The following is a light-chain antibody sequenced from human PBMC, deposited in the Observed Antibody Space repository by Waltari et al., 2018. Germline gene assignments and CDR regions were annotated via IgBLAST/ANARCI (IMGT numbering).Light chain of an antibody. CDR1: SCDVGGYNS. J-gene: IGLJ3*02. V-gene: IGLV2-14*01. Sequence: SALTQPAPVYGSPRQSITISCTRASCDVGGYNSVSWYQQHPGKAPKLMIYEVSNRPSGVSNRFSGSKSGNTASLTISGLQAEDETDYYCSSYTSSSTWVFGGGTKLTVL. CDR3: SSYTSSSTWV. CDR2: EVS.